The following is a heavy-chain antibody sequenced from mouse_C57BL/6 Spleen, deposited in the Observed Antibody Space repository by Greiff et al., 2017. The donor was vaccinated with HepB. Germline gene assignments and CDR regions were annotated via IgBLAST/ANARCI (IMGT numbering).Heavy chain of an antibody. CDR1: GYTFTDYY. Sequence: VQLQQSGPELVKPGASVKISCKASGYTFTDYYMNWVKQSHGKSLEWIGDINPNNGGTSYNQKFKGKATLTVDKSSSTAYMELRSLTSEDSAVYYCARYYGSRGDYWGQGTTLTVSS. J-gene: IGHJ2*01. CDR2: INPNNGGT. D-gene: IGHD1-1*01. CDR3: ARYYGSRGDY. V-gene: IGHV1-26*01.